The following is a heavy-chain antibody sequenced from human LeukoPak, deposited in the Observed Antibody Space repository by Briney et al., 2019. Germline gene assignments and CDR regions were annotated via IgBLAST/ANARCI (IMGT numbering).Heavy chain of an antibody. J-gene: IGHJ3*01. D-gene: IGHD6-13*01. CDR2: IYYTGST. Sequence: SETLSLTCTVSGGSVGSANYFWTWIRQPPGKGLEWIGYIYYTGSTNYNPSLKSRVTMSLDTSRDQFSLKLSSVTAADTAVYYCARFYSSALDFWGQGTVVTVSS. V-gene: IGHV4-61*01. CDR3: ARFYSSALDF. CDR1: GGSVGSANYF.